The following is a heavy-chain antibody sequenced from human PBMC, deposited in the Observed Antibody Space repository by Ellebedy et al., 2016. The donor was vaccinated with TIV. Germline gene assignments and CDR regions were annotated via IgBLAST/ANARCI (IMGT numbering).Heavy chain of an antibody. J-gene: IGHJ4*02. CDR3: VRRGLYFDGYDY. V-gene: IGHV3-72*01. D-gene: IGHD3-22*01. Sequence: GESLKISCSASGFTFGDHYMDWVRQAPGKGLEWVGRIRKRTNGYTTEYAASVKGRFTSSIDDLENSLYLQMNSLTTEDTAVYYCVRRGLYFDGYDYWGQGTLVTVSS. CDR1: GFTFGDHY. CDR2: IRKRTNGYTT.